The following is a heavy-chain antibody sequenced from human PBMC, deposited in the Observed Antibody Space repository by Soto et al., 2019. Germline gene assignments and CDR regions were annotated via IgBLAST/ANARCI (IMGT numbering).Heavy chain of an antibody. J-gene: IGHJ6*02. CDR2: IIPIFGTA. Sequence: GASVKVSCKASGGTFSSYAISWVRQAPGQGLEWMGGIIPIFGTANYAQKFQGRVTITADESTSTAYMELSSLRSEDTAVYYCASRYYDSSGYLPASMDVWGQGTTVTVSS. CDR1: GGTFSSYA. CDR3: ASRYYDSSGYLPASMDV. D-gene: IGHD3-22*01. V-gene: IGHV1-69*13.